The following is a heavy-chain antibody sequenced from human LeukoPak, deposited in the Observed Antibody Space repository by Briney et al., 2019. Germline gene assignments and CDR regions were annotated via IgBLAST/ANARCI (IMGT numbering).Heavy chain of an antibody. Sequence: GESLKISCKGSGYSFSSYWIAWVRQMPGKGLEWMGIIFPGDSDTRYSPSFEGQVTISADKSISTAYLQCSSLKASDTAMYYCARQGRSGWYFDYWGQGTLVTVSS. V-gene: IGHV5-51*01. D-gene: IGHD6-19*01. J-gene: IGHJ4*02. CDR1: GYSFSSYW. CDR3: ARQGRSGWYFDY. CDR2: IFPGDSDT.